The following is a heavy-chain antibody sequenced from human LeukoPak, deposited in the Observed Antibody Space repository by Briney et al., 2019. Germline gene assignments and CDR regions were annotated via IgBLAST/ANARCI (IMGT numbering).Heavy chain of an antibody. CDR2: ISYDGSNK. CDR1: GFTFSSYA. J-gene: IGHJ4*02. D-gene: IGHD1-26*01. V-gene: IGHV3-30-3*01. Sequence: AGGSLRLSCAASGFTFSSYAMHWVRQAPGKGLEWVAVISYDGSNKYYADSVKGRFTISRDNSKNTLYLQMNSLRAEDTAVYYCAKDWVRVGAPPNYWGQGTLVTVSS. CDR3: AKDWVRVGAPPNY.